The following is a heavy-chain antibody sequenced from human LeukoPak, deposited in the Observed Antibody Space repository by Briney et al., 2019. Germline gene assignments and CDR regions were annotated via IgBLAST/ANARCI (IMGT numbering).Heavy chain of an antibody. CDR3: AGRGTSDWYHGGFDY. CDR1: GFTFSSYS. J-gene: IGHJ4*02. CDR2: ISSSSSYI. V-gene: IGHV3-21*01. D-gene: IGHD6-19*01. Sequence: GGSLRLSCAASGFTFSSYSMNWVRQAPGKGLEWVSSISSSSSYIYYADSVKGRFTISRDNSKNTMYLQMSSLRAEDTAVYYCAGRGTSDWYHGGFDYWGQGTLVTVSS.